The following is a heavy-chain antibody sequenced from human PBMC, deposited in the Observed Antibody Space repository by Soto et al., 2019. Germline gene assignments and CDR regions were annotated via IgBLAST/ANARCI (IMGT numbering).Heavy chain of an antibody. D-gene: IGHD2-2*01. CDR2: IYYSGST. V-gene: IGHV4-59*01. CDR3: ERLVVPAAISYYYYMDV. CDR1: GGSISSYY. J-gene: IGHJ6*03. Sequence: SETLSLTCTVSGGSISSYYWSWIRQPPGKGLEWIGYIYYSGSTNYNPSLKSRVTISVDTSKNQFSLKLSSVTAADTAVYYCERLVVPAAISYYYYMDVWGKGTTVTVS.